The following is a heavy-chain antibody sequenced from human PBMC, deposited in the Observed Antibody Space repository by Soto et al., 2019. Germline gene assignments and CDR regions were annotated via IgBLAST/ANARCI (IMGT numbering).Heavy chain of an antibody. CDR1: GYIFTGYS. CDR3: AREASAVVSLDY. V-gene: IGHV1-2*02. D-gene: IGHD2-21*01. Sequence: QVQLLQSGAEMKKPGASLKVSCQASGYIFTGYSLHWVRQAPGQGLEWLGWINPNSADTIYAQKFQDRATMTSDTCISTAYFELTSLRSDDTAVYYCAREASAVVSLDYWGQGTLVTVSS. CDR2: INPNSADT. J-gene: IGHJ4*02.